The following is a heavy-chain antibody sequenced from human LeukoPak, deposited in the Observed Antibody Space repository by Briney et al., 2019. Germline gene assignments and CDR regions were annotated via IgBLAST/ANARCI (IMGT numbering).Heavy chain of an antibody. Sequence: GSLRLPCAASGFIFSDHYMDWVRQAPGKGLEWVGRTRNEANIYTTKYAASVKGRFTISRDDSKNSLYLQMNSLKTEDTAVYYCASPVGATTVRAFDIWGQGTMVTVSS. CDR1: GFIFSDHY. CDR2: TRNEANIYTT. V-gene: IGHV3-72*01. D-gene: IGHD1-26*01. J-gene: IGHJ3*02. CDR3: ASPVGATTVRAFDI.